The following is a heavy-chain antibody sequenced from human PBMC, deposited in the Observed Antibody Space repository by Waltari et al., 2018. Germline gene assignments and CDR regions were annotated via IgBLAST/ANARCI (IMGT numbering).Heavy chain of an antibody. D-gene: IGHD6-13*01. V-gene: IGHV4-30-4*08. J-gene: IGHJ6*02. CDR2: ISYSAGT. Sequence: QVQLQESGPGLVMPSQTLSLTCSVSGGSVNNEDSHWSWIRPPPEKGPEWIGYISYSAGTSYNPSLKSRVTISVDTSKNQFSLKLSSVTAADTAVYYCARQKIAAAGIGYYYYYYGMDVWGQGTTVTVSS. CDR1: GGSVNNEDSH. CDR3: ARQKIAAAGIGYYYYYYGMDV.